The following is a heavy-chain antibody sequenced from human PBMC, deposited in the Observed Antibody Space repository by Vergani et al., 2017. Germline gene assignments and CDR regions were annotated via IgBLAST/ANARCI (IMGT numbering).Heavy chain of an antibody. J-gene: IGHJ4*02. V-gene: IGHV7-4-1*02. CDR1: GYTFTDDA. CDR3: ARERYSGYAREYFDY. CDR2: INTNTGNP. Sequence: QVQLVQSGSELKKPGASVKVSCEASGYTFTDDAMTWVRQAPGQGLEWMGWINTNTGNPTYAQGFTGRFVFSLDTSVSTAYLQINSLKAEDTAVYYCARERYSGYAREYFDYWGQGTLVTVSS. D-gene: IGHD5-12*01.